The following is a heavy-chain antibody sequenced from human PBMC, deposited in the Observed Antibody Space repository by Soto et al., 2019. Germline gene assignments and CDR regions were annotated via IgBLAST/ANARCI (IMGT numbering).Heavy chain of an antibody. V-gene: IGHV1-69*01. CDR1: GGTFSSYA. J-gene: IGHJ4*02. CDR3: ARDRYSSSWPYYFDY. D-gene: IGHD6-13*01. CDR2: IIPIFGTA. Sequence: QVQLVQSGAEVKKPGSSVKVSCKASGGTFSSYAISWVRQAPGHGLEWMGGIIPIFGTANYAQKFPGRVTIAADESTSTAYMELSSLSAEDTAVYYCARDRYSSSWPYYFDYWGQGTLVTVSS.